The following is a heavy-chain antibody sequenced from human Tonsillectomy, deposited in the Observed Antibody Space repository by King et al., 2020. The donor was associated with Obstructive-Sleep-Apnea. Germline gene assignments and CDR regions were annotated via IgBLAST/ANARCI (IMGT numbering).Heavy chain of an antibody. J-gene: IGHJ4*02. Sequence: VQLVESGGGVVQPGRSLRLSCAASGFTFSSYVMHWGRQAPGKGLEWVAVIWYDGSNKYYADSLKGRFTISRDNSKNTLYLQKNSLRAEDTAVYYCAKEGRYYYDSSGYYYLDYWGQGTLVTVSS. D-gene: IGHD3-22*01. CDR2: IWYDGSNK. CDR1: GFTFSSYV. V-gene: IGHV3-33*06. CDR3: AKEGRYYYDSSGYYYLDY.